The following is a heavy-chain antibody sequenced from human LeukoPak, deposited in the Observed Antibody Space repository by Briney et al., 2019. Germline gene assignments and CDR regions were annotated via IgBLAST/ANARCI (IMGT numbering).Heavy chain of an antibody. CDR1: GFTFSSYW. V-gene: IGHV3-74*01. Sequence: SGGSLRLSCAASGFTFSSYWMHWVRHAPGKGRVWVSRINSDGTTSYADYVKGRFTNSRDNVKNTLYLQMNSLRAEDTAVYYCAGDPIIIVPAPLDYWGQGTLVTVSS. D-gene: IGHD2-2*01. J-gene: IGHJ4*02. CDR2: INSDGTT. CDR3: AGDPIIIVPAPLDY.